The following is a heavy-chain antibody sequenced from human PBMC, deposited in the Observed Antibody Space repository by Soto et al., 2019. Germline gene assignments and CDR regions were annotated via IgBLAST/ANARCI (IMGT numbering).Heavy chain of an antibody. CDR3: AKDRGLVLAVYFDY. V-gene: IGHV3-9*01. CDR2: ISWNSGSI. J-gene: IGHJ4*02. D-gene: IGHD6-19*01. CDR1: GFTFDDYA. Sequence: EVQLVESGGGLVQPGRSLRLSCAASGFTFDDYAMHWVRQSPGKGLEWVSGISWNSGSIGYAGSVKGRFTISRDNAKNSLYLQMNSLRAEDTAVYYCAKDRGLVLAVYFDYWGQGTLVNVSS.